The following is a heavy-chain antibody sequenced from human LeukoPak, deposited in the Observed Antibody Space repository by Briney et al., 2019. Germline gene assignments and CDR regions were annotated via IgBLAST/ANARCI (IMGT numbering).Heavy chain of an antibody. Sequence: ASVKVSCKASGGTFSSYAISWVRQAPRQGLEWMGGIIPIFGTANYAQKFQGRVTITTDESTSTAYMELSSLRSEDTAVYYCARVIYYYDSSGYYYFDYWGQGTLVTVSS. CDR2: IIPIFGTA. J-gene: IGHJ4*02. CDR1: GGTFSSYA. CDR3: ARVIYYYDSSGYYYFDY. D-gene: IGHD3-22*01. V-gene: IGHV1-69*05.